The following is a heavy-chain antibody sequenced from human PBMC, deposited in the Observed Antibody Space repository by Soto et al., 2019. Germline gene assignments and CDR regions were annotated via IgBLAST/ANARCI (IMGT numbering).Heavy chain of an antibody. V-gene: IGHV5-10-1*01. CDR2: IDSSGSYT. CDR1: GCSFTSYW. D-gene: IGHD3-22*01. CDR3: ARREAGHGSGYTAPSHYYGIDV. J-gene: IGHJ6*02. Sequence: GESLEISCKGSGCSFTSYWMSWVRQMPGKGLGWVGRIDSSGSYTNYSPSFEGHDTISTDKSISTAYLQWISLRRSDGAMYYWARREAGHGSGYTAPSHYYGIDVWGQGTTVTVSS.